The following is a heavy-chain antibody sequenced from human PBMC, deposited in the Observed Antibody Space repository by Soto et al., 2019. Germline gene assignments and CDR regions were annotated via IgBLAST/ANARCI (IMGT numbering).Heavy chain of an antibody. D-gene: IGHD3-16*01. CDR2: IYYSGST. J-gene: IGHJ5*02. Sequence: PSETLSLTCTVSGGSISSGGYYWSWIRQHPGKGLEWIGYIYYSGSTYYNPSLKSRVTISVDTSKNQFSLKLSSVTAADTAVYYCASERGRATNWFDPWGQGTLVTVSS. V-gene: IGHV4-31*03. CDR1: GGSISSGGYY. CDR3: ASERGRATNWFDP.